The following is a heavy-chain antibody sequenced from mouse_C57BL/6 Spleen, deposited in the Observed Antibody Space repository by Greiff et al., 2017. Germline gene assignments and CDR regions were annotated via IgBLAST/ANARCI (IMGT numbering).Heavy chain of an antibody. Sequence: VQLQQSGAELVRPGASVKLSCKASGYTFTDYYINWVKQRPGQGLEWIARIYPGSGNTYYNEKFKGKATLTAEKSSSTAYMQLSSLTSEDSAVYFCARASSNYAMDYWGQGTSVTVSS. CDR2: IYPGSGNT. CDR1: GYTFTDYY. D-gene: IGHD3-1*01. V-gene: IGHV1-76*01. J-gene: IGHJ4*01. CDR3: ARASSNYAMDY.